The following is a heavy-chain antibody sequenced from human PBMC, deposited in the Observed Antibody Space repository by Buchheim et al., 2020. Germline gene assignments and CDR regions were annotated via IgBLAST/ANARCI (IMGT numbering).Heavy chain of an antibody. V-gene: IGHV3-74*01. CDR2: INSDGSST. J-gene: IGHJ5*02. CDR3: AREGDHYDFWGGYYVGWFDP. Sequence: EVQLVESGGGLVQPGGSLRLSCAASGFTFSSYWMHWVRQAPGKGLVWVSRINSDGSSTSYADSVKGRFTISRDNAKNTLYLQMNSLRAEDTAVYYCAREGDHYDFWGGYYVGWFDPWGQGTL. D-gene: IGHD3-3*01. CDR1: GFTFSSYW.